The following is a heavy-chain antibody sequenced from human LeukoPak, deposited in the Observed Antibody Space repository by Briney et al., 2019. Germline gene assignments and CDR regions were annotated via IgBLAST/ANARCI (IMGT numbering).Heavy chain of an antibody. V-gene: IGHV1-18*04. Sequence: ASVKVSCKASGYTFTGYYMHWVRQAPGQGLEWMGWISAYNGNTNYAQKLQGRVTMTTDTSTSTAYMELRSLRSDDTAVYYCASQGYCSSTSCYRHYYYGMDVWGQGTTVTVSS. CDR3: ASQGYCSSTSCYRHYYYGMDV. D-gene: IGHD2-2*01. J-gene: IGHJ6*02. CDR2: ISAYNGNT. CDR1: GYTFTGYY.